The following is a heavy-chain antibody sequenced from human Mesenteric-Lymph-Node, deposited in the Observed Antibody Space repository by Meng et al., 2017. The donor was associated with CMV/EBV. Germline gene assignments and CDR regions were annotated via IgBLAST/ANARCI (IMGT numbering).Heavy chain of an antibody. D-gene: IGHD6-13*01. V-gene: IGHV3-30*04. CDR1: GFTFSGYA. Sequence: GESLKISCAASGFTFSGYAMHWVRQAPGKGLEWVAVISYDGSNKYYADSVKGRFTISRDNSKNTLYLQMNSLRAEDTTVYYCARDAIAATPTADSWYFDLWGRGTLVTVSS. J-gene: IGHJ2*01. CDR2: ISYDGSNK. CDR3: ARDAIAATPTADSWYFDL.